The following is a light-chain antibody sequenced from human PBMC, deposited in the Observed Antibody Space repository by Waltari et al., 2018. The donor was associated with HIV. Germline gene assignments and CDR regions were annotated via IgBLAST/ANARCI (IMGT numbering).Light chain of an antibody. CDR3: TSYTSRGII. J-gene: IGLJ1*01. V-gene: IGLV2-14*03. Sequence: QSALTQPASVSGSPGQSVTISCTGTSSDIGSYNYVSWYQQHPGKAPKLMMYHVTTRPSGISHRLSGSKSGTTASLTISGLQAEDEADYYCTSYTSRGIIFGSGTRVNVL. CDR2: HVT. CDR1: SSDIGSYNY.